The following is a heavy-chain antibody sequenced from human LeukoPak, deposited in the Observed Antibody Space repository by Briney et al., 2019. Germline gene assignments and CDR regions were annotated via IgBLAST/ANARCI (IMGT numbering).Heavy chain of an antibody. V-gene: IGHV3-7*01. D-gene: IGHD3-3*01. CDR3: VTRKDDFWSGASGNFDY. Sequence: PGGSLRLPCAASGFTFSSYWMSWVRQAPGKGLEWVANIKKDGSEKYYVDSVKGRFTISRDNAKNSLYLQMNSLRAEDTAVYYCVTRKDDFWSGASGNFDYWGQGTLVTVSS. CDR1: GFTFSSYW. J-gene: IGHJ4*02. CDR2: IKKDGSEK.